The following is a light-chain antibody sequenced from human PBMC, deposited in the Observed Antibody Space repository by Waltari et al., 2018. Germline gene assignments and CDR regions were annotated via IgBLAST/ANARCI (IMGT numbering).Light chain of an antibody. CDR3: SSYTGSSNTLYV. CDR2: EVR. V-gene: IGLV2-14*01. CDR1: SGDVGRYNY. J-gene: IGLJ1*01. Sequence: QSALTQPASVSGSPGQSITISCTGTSGDVGRYNYVSWYQQHPGKAPKLMISEVRNRPSGVSNRFSGSKADITASLTISGLQAEDEADYYCSSYTGSSNTLYVFGTGTKVTVL.